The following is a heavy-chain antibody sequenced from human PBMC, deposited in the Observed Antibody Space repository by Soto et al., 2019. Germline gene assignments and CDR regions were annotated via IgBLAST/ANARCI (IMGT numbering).Heavy chain of an antibody. D-gene: IGHD3-10*01. J-gene: IGHJ3*02. CDR3: ASRDTGKDAFDI. CDR2: IDPSDSYT. CDR1: GHSFTNYW. V-gene: IGHV5-10-1*01. Sequence: EVQLGQSGAEVKKPGESLRISCKGSGHSFTNYWTVWVRQVPGKGLEWMGRIDPSDSYTTYSPSHQGHVTISADKSIITAYVQWSSLKASETAIYYGASRDTGKDAFDIWGQGTMVIVSS.